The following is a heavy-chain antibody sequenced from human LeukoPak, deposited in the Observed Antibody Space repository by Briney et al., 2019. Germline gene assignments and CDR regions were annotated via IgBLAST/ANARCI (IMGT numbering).Heavy chain of an antibody. Sequence: GGSLRLSCAASGFTFSKYWMLWVRQAPGKGLESVSRINTDGTVTTYADSVKGRFTVSRDNADNTMSLQMDSVRDEDTVVYYCATKQWLAPPPDSWGQGTPVTVSS. D-gene: IGHD6-19*01. V-gene: IGHV3-74*01. CDR3: ATKQWLAPPPDS. CDR1: GFTFSKYW. J-gene: IGHJ4*02. CDR2: INTDGTVT.